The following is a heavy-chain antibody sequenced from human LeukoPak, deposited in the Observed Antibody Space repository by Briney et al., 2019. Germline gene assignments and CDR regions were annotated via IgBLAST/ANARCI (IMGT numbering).Heavy chain of an antibody. CDR2: ISSQSSYI. J-gene: IGHJ4*02. CDR3: AKETGSAVGSTDFDY. D-gene: IGHD4-17*01. Sequence: PGGSLRLSCAASGFTFNTYSMNWVRQAPGKGLEWVSSISSQSSYIYYTDSVQGRFTISRDNANHSLYLQMNSLRAEDTAVYYCAKETGSAVGSTDFDYWGQGTLVTVSS. V-gene: IGHV3-21*01. CDR1: GFTFNTYS.